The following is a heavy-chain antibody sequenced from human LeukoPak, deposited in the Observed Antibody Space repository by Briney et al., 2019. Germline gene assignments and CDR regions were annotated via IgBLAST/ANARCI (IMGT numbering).Heavy chain of an antibody. CDR2: IYYSGST. CDR3: ARDRADYGGYEGLYYYGMDV. Sequence: SQTLSLTCTVSGDSIGIGGYYWSWIRQPPGKGLEWIGYIYYSGSTNYNPSLKSRVTISVDTSKNQFSLKLSSVTAADTAVYYCARDRADYGGYEGLYYYGMDVWGQGTTVTVSS. D-gene: IGHD4-17*01. J-gene: IGHJ6*02. V-gene: IGHV4-61*08. CDR1: GDSIGIGGYY.